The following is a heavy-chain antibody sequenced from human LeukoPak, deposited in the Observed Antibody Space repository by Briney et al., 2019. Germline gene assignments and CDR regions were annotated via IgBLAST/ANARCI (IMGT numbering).Heavy chain of an antibody. Sequence: GGSLRLSCAASAFTVSHNYMSWVRQAPGKGLEWVSAISGSGGSTYYADSVKGRFTISRDNSKNTLYLQMNSLRAEDTAVYYCAKGGPYYDFWSGYFVSDYYYYMDVWGKGTTVTVSS. D-gene: IGHD3-3*01. CDR1: AFTVSHNY. CDR3: AKGGPYYDFWSGYFVSDYYYYMDV. CDR2: ISGSGGST. J-gene: IGHJ6*03. V-gene: IGHV3-23*01.